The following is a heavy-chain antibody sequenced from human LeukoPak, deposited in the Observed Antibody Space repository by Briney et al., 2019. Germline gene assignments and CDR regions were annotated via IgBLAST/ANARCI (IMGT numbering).Heavy chain of an antibody. CDR2: ISSSSSTI. J-gene: IGHJ4*02. CDR1: GFTFSSYS. D-gene: IGHD6-6*01. Sequence: GGSLRLSCAASGFTFSSYSMNWVRQAPGKGLEWVSYISSSSSTIYYTDSVKGRFIISRDNAKNSLYLQMNSLRAEDAAVYYCARSIAANFDYWGQGTLVTVSS. V-gene: IGHV3-48*01. CDR3: ARSIAANFDY.